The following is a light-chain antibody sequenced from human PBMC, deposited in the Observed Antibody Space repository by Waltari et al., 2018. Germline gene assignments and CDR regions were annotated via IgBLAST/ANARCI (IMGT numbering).Light chain of an antibody. Sequence: QSALTQPASVSGSPGQSITTSCTGTSRDVGGYNYVSWYQQHPAKAPKLMIYDVSNRPSGVSNRFSGSKSGNTASLTISGLQAEDEADYYCSSYTSSSTPYVFGTGTKVTVL. CDR1: SRDVGGYNY. J-gene: IGLJ1*01. CDR3: SSYTSSSTPYV. CDR2: DVS. V-gene: IGLV2-14*03.